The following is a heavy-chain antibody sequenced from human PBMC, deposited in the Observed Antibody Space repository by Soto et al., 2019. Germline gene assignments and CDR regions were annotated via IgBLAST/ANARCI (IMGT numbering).Heavy chain of an antibody. J-gene: IGHJ4*02. CDR3: ARDKGEDTAIFDY. Sequence: GGSLRLSCAASGFTFSSYAMHWVRQAPGKGLEWVAVISYDGSNKYYADSVKGRFTISRDNSKNTLYLQMNSLRAEDTAVYYCARDKGEDTAIFDYWGQGTLVTVSS. D-gene: IGHD5-18*01. CDR1: GFTFSSYA. V-gene: IGHV3-30-3*01. CDR2: ISYDGSNK.